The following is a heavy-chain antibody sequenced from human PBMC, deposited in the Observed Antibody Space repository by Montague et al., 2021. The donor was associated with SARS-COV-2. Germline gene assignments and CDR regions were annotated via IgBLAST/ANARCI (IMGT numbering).Heavy chain of an antibody. D-gene: IGHD1-1*01. V-gene: IGHV4-59*08. CDR1: GSSVRSYY. CDR3: ARVGYKAHQNYWYFDL. Sequence: SETLSLTCIVSGSSVRSYYWSWVRQPPGKGLEWIGYIYYSGSTNYSPSLKSRVTISVDTSKNQFSLKLSSVTAADTAVYYCARVGYKAHQNYWYFDLWGRGTLVTVSS. CDR2: IYYSGST. J-gene: IGHJ2*01.